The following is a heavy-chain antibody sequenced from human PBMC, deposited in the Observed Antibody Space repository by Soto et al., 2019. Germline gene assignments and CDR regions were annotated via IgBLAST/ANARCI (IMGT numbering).Heavy chain of an antibody. CDR2: IYYSGST. J-gene: IGHJ4*02. V-gene: IGHV4-31*03. CDR3: ARAPLGYSSGWGPFDY. D-gene: IGHD6-19*01. Sequence: PSETLSLTCTVSGGSISSSSYYWSWIRQHPGKGLEWIGYIYYSGSTYYNPSLKSRVTISVDTSKNQFSLKLSSVTAADTAVYYCARAPLGYSSGWGPFDYWGQGTLVTVSS. CDR1: GGSISSSSYY.